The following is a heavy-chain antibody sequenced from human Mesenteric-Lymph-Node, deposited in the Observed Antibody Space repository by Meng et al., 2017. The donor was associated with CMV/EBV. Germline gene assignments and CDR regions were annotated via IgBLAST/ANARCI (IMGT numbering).Heavy chain of an antibody. J-gene: IGHJ5*02. CDR2: ISGSGGST. CDR1: GFTFSSYA. Sequence: GESLKISCAASGFTFSSYAMSWVRQAPGKGLEWVSAISGSGGSTYYADSVKGRFTISRDNAKNTLYLQMNSLRAEDTAVYYCARERRITGFDPWGQGTLVTVSS. D-gene: IGHD1-20*01. CDR3: ARERRITGFDP. V-gene: IGHV3-23*01.